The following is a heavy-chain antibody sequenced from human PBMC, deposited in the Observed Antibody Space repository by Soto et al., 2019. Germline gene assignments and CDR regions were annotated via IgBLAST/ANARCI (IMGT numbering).Heavy chain of an antibody. CDR2: ISDDGSKT. D-gene: IGHD3-10*01. Sequence: LSLSCAGSGVTFRGYAVHWVRQTPGKGLEWVTVISDDGSKTYYADSVKGRFSVSRDDSTNMVFLQMSSLRSEDTAVYHCARAYKLTCYFDDWGPGTPVTVSS. V-gene: IGHV3-30*14. J-gene: IGHJ4*02. CDR1: GVTFRGYA. CDR3: ARAYKLTCYFDD.